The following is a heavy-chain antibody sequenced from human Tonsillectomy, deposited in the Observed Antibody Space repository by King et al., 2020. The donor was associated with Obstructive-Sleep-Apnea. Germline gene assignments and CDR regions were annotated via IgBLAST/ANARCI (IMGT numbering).Heavy chain of an antibody. V-gene: IGHV3-11*01. CDR1: GFTFSDYY. CDR3: ARVKDCSGVTCYWALDL. CDR2: IGSSGTTM. J-gene: IGHJ3*01. D-gene: IGHD2-15*01. Sequence: VQLQESGGGLVKPGGSLRLSCAASGFTFSDYYMTWIRQAPGKGLEWVSYIGSSGTTMFYADSVKGRFTISRDNAKNSLYLQMSSLRGEDTASYYCARVKDCSGVTCYWALDLWGQGTTVTVSS.